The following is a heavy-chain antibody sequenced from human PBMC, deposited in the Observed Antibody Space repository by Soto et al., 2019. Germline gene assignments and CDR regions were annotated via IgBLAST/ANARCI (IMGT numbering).Heavy chain of an antibody. V-gene: IGHV3-23*01. J-gene: IGHJ4*02. Sequence: EVQLLESGGGSVQPGGSLRLSCAASGFTFGIYGMTWVRQAPGKGLEWVSIIDDSGGSTYYADSVKGRFSISRDNLKNSLSLQMNRLRAEDTAVYYCANPPMFASCYDFHSSGQGPLVTVSS. D-gene: IGHD5-12*01. CDR1: GFTFGIYG. CDR2: IDDSGGST. CDR3: ANPPMFASCYDFHS.